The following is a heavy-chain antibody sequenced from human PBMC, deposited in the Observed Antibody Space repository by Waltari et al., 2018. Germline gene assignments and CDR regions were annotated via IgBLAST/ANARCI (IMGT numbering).Heavy chain of an antibody. CDR1: GFTFSSYA. D-gene: IGHD1-26*01. CDR3: ARDPRVVGAIGLGVGDY. Sequence: VQPGRSLRLSCAASGFTFSSYAMHWVRQAPGKGLEWVAVISYDGSNKSYADSVKGRFTISRDNSKNTLYLQMNSLRAEDTAVYYCARDPRVVGAIGLGVGDYWGQGTLVTVSS. CDR2: ISYDGSNK. J-gene: IGHJ4*02. V-gene: IGHV3-30-3*01.